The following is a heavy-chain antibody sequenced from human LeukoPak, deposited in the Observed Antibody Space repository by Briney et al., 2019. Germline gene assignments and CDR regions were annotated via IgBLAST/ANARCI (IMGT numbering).Heavy chain of an antibody. Sequence: SETLSLTCAVYGGSFSSYYWSWIRQPPGKGLEWIGYIYYSGSTNYNPSLKSRVTISVDTSKNQFSLKLSSVTAADTAVYYCARVERRFLEWLFDYWGQGTLVTVSS. V-gene: IGHV4-59*01. CDR3: ARVERRFLEWLFDY. J-gene: IGHJ4*02. D-gene: IGHD3-3*01. CDR1: GGSFSSYY. CDR2: IYYSGST.